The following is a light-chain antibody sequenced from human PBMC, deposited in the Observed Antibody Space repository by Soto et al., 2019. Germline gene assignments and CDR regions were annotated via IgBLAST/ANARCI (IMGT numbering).Light chain of an antibody. CDR2: GAS. CDR1: QSVSSSY. CDR3: QQYSDWLT. Sequence: EIVLTQSPGTLSLSPGERAALSCRASQSVSSSYLAWYQQKPGQAPRLLIYGASSRATGIPARFSGSGSGTEFTLTISSLQAEDFAVYYCQQYSDWLTFGGGTKV. V-gene: IGKV3-20*01. J-gene: IGKJ4*01.